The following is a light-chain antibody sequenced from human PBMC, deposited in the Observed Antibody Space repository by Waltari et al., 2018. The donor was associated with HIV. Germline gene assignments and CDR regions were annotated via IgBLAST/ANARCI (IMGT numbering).Light chain of an antibody. Sequence: IQMPQSPSTLSASVGERVTINCRASQSISSWLAWYQQKTGKCPKILIYKASSLDSGVPSRFSGSGSGTEFTLTISSLQPDDFATYYCQQYSTYPAFGQGTKVEIK. CDR1: QSISSW. CDR2: KAS. J-gene: IGKJ1*01. CDR3: QQYSTYPA. V-gene: IGKV1-5*03.